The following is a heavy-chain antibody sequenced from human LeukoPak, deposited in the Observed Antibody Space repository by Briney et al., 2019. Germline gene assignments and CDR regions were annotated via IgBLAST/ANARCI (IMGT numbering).Heavy chain of an antibody. CDR1: GYMFNIYG. D-gene: IGHD5-12*01. Sequence: ASVKVSCKASGYMFNIYGISWVRQAPGQGLEWMGWISAFNGNTNYARNFQDRVTMTTDTSTSTAYMELTSLRSDDTAVYCCARSPPSTGYDRFDTWGQGTLVTVSS. CDR2: ISAFNGNT. J-gene: IGHJ4*02. CDR3: ARSPPSTGYDRFDT. V-gene: IGHV1-18*01.